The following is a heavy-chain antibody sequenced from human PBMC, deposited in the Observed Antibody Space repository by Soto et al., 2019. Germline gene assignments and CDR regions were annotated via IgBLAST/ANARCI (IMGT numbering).Heavy chain of an antibody. CDR2: ISHSGSI. CDR3: AKNQYDFWSGYSH. CDR1: GGSIRSYQ. D-gene: IGHD3-3*01. V-gene: IGHV4-59*01. Sequence: NPSETLYLTCAVSGGSIRSYQWSWIRQSPGKGLEWMGSISHSGSITYNPSLTSRVTISVDTSKNQFSLKLSSVTAADTAVYYCAKNQYDFWSGYSHWGQGTLVTVSS. J-gene: IGHJ4*02.